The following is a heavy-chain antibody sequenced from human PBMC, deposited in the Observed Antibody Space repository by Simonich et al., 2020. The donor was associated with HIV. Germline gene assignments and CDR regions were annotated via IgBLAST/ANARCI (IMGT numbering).Heavy chain of an antibody. V-gene: IGHV7-4-1*02. CDR3: ARVAGTRPGTTWFDP. Sequence: GSELKKPGASVKVYCKASGYTFTSYAMNWVRQAPGQGLEWMGWINTNAGHPTDVQGFTGRFVFSLDTSVSTAYLQISSLKAEDTAVYYCARVAGTRPGTTWFDPWGQGTLVTVSS. CDR1: GYTFTSYA. J-gene: IGHJ5*02. D-gene: IGHD4-17*01. CDR2: INTNAGHP.